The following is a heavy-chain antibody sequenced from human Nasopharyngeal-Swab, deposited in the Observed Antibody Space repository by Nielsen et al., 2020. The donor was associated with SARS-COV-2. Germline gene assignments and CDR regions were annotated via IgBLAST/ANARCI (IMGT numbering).Heavy chain of an antibody. CDR1: GYTFTSYG. D-gene: IGHD2-15*01. J-gene: IGHJ6*02. V-gene: IGHV1-18*01. Sequence: ASVKVSCKASGYTFTSYGISWVRQAPGQGLEWMGWISAYNGNTNYAQKLQGRVTMTTDTSTSTACMELRSLRSDDTAVYYCARDHFLVVAAHPHQYYYGMDVWGQGTTVTVSS. CDR2: ISAYNGNT. CDR3: ARDHFLVVAAHPHQYYYGMDV.